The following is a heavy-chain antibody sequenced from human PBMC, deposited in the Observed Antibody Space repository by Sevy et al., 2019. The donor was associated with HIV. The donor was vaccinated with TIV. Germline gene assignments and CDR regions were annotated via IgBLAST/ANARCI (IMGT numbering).Heavy chain of an antibody. V-gene: IGHV3-7*01. CDR2: IKQDGSEK. Sequence: GGSLRLSCAASGFTFSSYWMSWVRQAPGKGLEWVANIKQDGSEKYYVDSVKGRVTISRDDDKKSLYLQMNSLRAEDTAVYYCARDWVNDESFQHWGQGTLVTVSS. J-gene: IGHJ1*01. CDR1: GFTFSSYW. CDR3: ARDWVNDESFQH. D-gene: IGHD1-1*01.